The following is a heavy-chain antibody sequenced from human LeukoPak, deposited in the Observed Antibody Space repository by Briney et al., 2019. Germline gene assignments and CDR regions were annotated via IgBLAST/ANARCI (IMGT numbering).Heavy chain of an antibody. J-gene: IGHJ3*02. V-gene: IGHV4-39*07. D-gene: IGHD3-16*02. CDR1: GGSISSSSYY. CDR3: ARQADDYVWGSYRPRRAFDI. Sequence: SETLSLTCTVSGGSISSSSYYWGWIRQPPGKGLEWIGSIYYSGSTYYNPSLKSRVTISVDTSKNQFSLKLSSVTAADTAVYYCARQADDYVWGSYRPRRAFDIWGQGTMVTVSS. CDR2: IYYSGST.